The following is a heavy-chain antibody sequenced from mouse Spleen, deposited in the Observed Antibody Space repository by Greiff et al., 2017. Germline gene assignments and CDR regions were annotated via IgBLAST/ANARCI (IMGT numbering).Heavy chain of an antibody. D-gene: IGHD2-4*01. CDR2: INPNNGGT. CDR1: GYTFTDYY. V-gene: IGHV1-26*01. CDR3: ARGIYYDYEGFAY. Sequence: VQLQQSGPELVKPGASVKISCKASGYTFTDYYMNWVKQSHGKSLEWIGDINPNNGGTSYNQKFKGKATLTVDKSSSTAYMELRSLTSEDSAVYYCARGIYYDYEGFAYWGQGTLVTVSA. J-gene: IGHJ3*01.